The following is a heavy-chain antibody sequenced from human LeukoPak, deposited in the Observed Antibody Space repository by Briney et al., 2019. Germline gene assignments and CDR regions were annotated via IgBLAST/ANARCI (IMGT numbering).Heavy chain of an antibody. CDR1: GFTFSDYY. J-gene: IGHJ6*02. Sequence: GGSLRLSCAASGFTFSDYYMSWIRQAPGKGLEWVSYISSSGSTIYYADSVKGRFTISRDNAKNSLYLQMNSLRAEDTAVYYCAGDRITMVRGVSDYYYGMDVWGQGTTVTVSS. V-gene: IGHV3-11*01. CDR3: AGDRITMVRGVSDYYYGMDV. CDR2: ISSSGSTI. D-gene: IGHD3-10*01.